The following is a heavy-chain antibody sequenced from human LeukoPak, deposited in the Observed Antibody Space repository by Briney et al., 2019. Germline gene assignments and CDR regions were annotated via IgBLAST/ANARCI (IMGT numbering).Heavy chain of an antibody. V-gene: IGHV4-59*01. CDR2: IYYSGST. CDR1: GGSISSYY. D-gene: IGHD6-19*01. Sequence: SETLSLTCTVSGGSISSYYWSWIRQPPGKGLEWIGYIYYSGSTNYNPSLKSRVTISVDTSKNQFSLKLSSVTAADTAVYYCARDVYSSGWYGYYYYYYYMDVWGKGTTVTGSS. CDR3: ARDVYSSGWYGYYYYYYYMDV. J-gene: IGHJ6*03.